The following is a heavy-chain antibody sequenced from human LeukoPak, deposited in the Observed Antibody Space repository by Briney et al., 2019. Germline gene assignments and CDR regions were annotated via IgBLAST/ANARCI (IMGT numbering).Heavy chain of an antibody. CDR1: GFTFSSYW. CDR3: ARDGDYYGSGSSHLDY. V-gene: IGHV3-7*01. J-gene: IGHJ4*02. D-gene: IGHD3-10*01. CDR2: IKQDGSEK. Sequence: GGSLRLSCAASGFTFSSYWMTWVRQAPGKELEWVGNIKQDGSEKYYVDSVKGRFTISRDNAKNSLYLQMNSLRAEDTAVYYCARDGDYYGSGSSHLDYWGQGTLVTVSS.